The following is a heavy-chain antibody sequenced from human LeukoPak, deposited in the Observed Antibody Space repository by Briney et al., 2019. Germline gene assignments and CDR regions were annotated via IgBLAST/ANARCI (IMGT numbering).Heavy chain of an antibody. CDR1: VGTFSSYA. V-gene: IGHV1-69*04. Sequence: SVKVSCKASVGTFSSYAISWVRQAPGQGLEWMGRIIPILGIANYAQKFQGRVTITADKSTSTAYMELSSLRSEDTAVYYCARDLSGLRGLAFDYWGQGTLVTVSS. CDR2: IIPILGIA. D-gene: IGHD4-17*01. J-gene: IGHJ4*02. CDR3: ARDLSGLRGLAFDY.